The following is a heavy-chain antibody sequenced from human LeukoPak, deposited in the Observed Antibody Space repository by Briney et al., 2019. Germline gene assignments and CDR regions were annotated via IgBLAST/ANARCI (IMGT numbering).Heavy chain of an antibody. J-gene: IGHJ4*02. D-gene: IGHD6-13*01. CDR2: IYPGDSDT. Sequence: SGESLKISCKGSGYSFTSYWIGWVRQMPGEGLEWMGIIYPGDSDTRYSPSFQGQVTISADKSISTAYLQWSSLKASDTAMYYCARHSPGAVYAAAGFDYWGQGTLVTVSS. CDR1: GYSFTSYW. V-gene: IGHV5-51*01. CDR3: ARHSPGAVYAAAGFDY.